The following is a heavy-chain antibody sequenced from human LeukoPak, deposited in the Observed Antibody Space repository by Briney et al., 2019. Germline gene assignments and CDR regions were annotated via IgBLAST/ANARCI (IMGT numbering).Heavy chain of an antibody. Sequence: GASVKVSCKASGYTFTGYYMHWVRQAPGQGLEWMGWINPNSGGTNYAQKFQGRVTMTRDTSISTAYMELSRLRSDDTAVYYCARVRGLGYCSSTSCSVAAAGNGYFDYWGQGTLVTVSS. J-gene: IGHJ4*02. CDR1: GYTFTGYY. V-gene: IGHV1-2*02. CDR3: ARVRGLGYCSSTSCSVAAAGNGYFDY. D-gene: IGHD2-2*01. CDR2: INPNSGGT.